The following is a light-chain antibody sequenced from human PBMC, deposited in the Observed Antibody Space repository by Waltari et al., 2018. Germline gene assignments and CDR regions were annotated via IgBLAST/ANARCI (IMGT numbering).Light chain of an antibody. CDR3: QQRHSYPIT. CDR2: TAS. CDR1: QGISSY. J-gene: IGKJ5*01. Sequence: DIQLTQSPSFLSASVGDRVTITCRSSQGISSYLAWYQQKPGKAPKLLIQTASTLQGGVPSRFSGSGSGTDFTLTISSLQPEDFATYYCQQRHSYPITFGQGTRLEIK. V-gene: IGKV1-9*01.